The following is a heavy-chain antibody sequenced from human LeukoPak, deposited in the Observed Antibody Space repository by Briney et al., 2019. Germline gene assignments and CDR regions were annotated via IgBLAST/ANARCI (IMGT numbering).Heavy chain of an antibody. CDR3: AKDMVVREYLDY. J-gene: IGHJ4*02. CDR2: IRYDGSNK. V-gene: IGHV3-30*02. D-gene: IGHD3-10*01. Sequence: GGSLRLSCAASGFTFSSYGMHWVRQAPGKGLEWVAFIRYDGSNKYYADSVKGRFTISRDNSKNTLYLQMNSLRAEDTAVYYCAKDMVVREYLDYWGQGTLVTVSS. CDR1: GFTFSSYG.